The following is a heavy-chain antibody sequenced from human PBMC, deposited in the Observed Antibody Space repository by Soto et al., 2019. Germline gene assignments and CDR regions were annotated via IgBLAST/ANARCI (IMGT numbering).Heavy chain of an antibody. J-gene: IGHJ6*02. CDR2: TYYRSKWYN. D-gene: IGHD2-2*01. Sequence: SQTLSLTCVISGDSVSSNSAAWNWIRQSPSRGLEWLGRTYYRSKWYNDYAVSVKSRITINPDTSKNQFSLQLNSVTPEDTAVYYCARLGYCSSTSCSGGGMDVWGQGTTVTVSS. CDR1: GDSVSSNSAA. V-gene: IGHV6-1*01. CDR3: ARLGYCSSTSCSGGGMDV.